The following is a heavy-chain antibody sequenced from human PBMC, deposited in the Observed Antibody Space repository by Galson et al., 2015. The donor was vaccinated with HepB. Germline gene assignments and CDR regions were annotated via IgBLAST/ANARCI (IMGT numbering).Heavy chain of an antibody. V-gene: IGHV3-33*01. D-gene: IGHD6-25*01. CDR2: IWYDGANK. Sequence: SLRLSCAASGFTFSSYGMHWVRQAPGKGLEWVAVIWYDGANKYYADSVKGRFTISRDNSKNTLYLQMNSLRAEDTAVYYCARDVSGQRNYYYYMDVWGKGTTVTVSS. CDR3: ARDVSGQRNYYYYMDV. J-gene: IGHJ6*03. CDR1: GFTFSSYG.